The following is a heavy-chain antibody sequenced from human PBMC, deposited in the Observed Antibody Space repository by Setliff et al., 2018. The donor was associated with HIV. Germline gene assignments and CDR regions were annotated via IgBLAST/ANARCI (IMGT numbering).Heavy chain of an antibody. J-gene: IGHJ6*02. Sequence: SETLSLTCTVSGGSISSYYWSWIRQPPGKGLEWIGYIYYSGSTNYNPSLKSRVTISVDTSKNQFSLKLSSVTAADTAVYYCAKTLPTLYPPHDYYFATDVWGQGTTVTVSS. CDR1: GGSISSYY. V-gene: IGHV4-59*01. CDR2: IYYSGST. CDR3: AKTLPTLYPPHDYYFATDV. D-gene: IGHD2-15*01.